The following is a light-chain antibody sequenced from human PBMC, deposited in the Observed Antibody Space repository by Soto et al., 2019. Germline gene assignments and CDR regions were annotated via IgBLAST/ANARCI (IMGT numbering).Light chain of an antibody. CDR1: QSVRGN. J-gene: IGKJ5*01. CDR2: GAS. CDR3: QQYGSSPIT. Sequence: IAVTQSPGTLSVSPGERATLSCMRRQSVRGNLAWYQQEPGQAPRLLIYGASSRATGIPDRFSGSGSGTDFTLTISRLEPEDFAVYYCQQYGSSPITFGQGTRLEI. V-gene: IGKV3-20*01.